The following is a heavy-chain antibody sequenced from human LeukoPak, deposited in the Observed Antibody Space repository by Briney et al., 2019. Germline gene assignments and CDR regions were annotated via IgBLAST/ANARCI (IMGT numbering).Heavy chain of an antibody. Sequence: SVTLSLTCGGSGGCITTANYWSWVRQSPGGGLEWIGEISLSGYTGFNPSLRGRVTMSLDESKNHLSLTLTSVTAADTAIYYCSRESGPYSPFGHWGQGILVTVTT. CDR3: SRESGPYSPFGH. CDR1: GGCITTANY. D-gene: IGHD1-26*01. CDR2: ISLSGYT. V-gene: IGHV4-4*02. J-gene: IGHJ4*02.